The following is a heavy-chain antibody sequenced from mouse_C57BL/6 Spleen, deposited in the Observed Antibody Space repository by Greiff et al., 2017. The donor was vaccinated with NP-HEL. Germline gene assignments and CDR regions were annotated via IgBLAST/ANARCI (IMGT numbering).Heavy chain of an antibody. CDR1: GYTFTSYW. V-gene: IGHV1-64*01. CDR2: IHPNSGST. D-gene: IGHD2-3*01. CDR3: ARSGGYYIYYYAMDY. J-gene: IGHJ4*01. Sequence: QVQLQQPGAELVKPGASVKLSCKASGYTFTSYWMHWVKQRPGQGLEWIGMIHPNSGSTNYNEKFKSKATLTVDKSSSTAYMQLSSLTSEDSAVYYCARSGGYYIYYYAMDYWGQGTSVTVSS.